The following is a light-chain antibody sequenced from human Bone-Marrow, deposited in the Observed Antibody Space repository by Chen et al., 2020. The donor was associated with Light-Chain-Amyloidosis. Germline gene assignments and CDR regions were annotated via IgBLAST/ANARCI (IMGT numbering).Light chain of an antibody. Sequence: SYVLTQPSSVSVAPGQTATIACGGNNIGSTSVHWYQQTPGQAPLLVVYDDSDRPSGIPGRVSGSSSANTASLTISRVEAGDGADYYCQVWERSSDRPVFGGGTKLTVL. V-gene: IGLV3-21*02. J-gene: IGLJ3*02. CDR1: NIGSTS. CDR2: DDS. CDR3: QVWERSSDRPV.